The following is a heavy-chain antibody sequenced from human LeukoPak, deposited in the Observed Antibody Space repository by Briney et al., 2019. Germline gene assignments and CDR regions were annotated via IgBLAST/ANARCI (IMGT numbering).Heavy chain of an antibody. CDR3: ASSKAGIAAAVS. Sequence: PSETLSLTCTVSGGSISSSSYYWGWIRQPPGKGLEWIGSIYYSGSTYYNPSLKSRVTISVDTSKNQFSLKLSSVTAADTAVYYCASSKAGIAAAVSWGQGTLVTVSS. J-gene: IGHJ5*02. CDR1: GGSISSSSYY. V-gene: IGHV4-39*07. D-gene: IGHD6-13*01. CDR2: IYYSGST.